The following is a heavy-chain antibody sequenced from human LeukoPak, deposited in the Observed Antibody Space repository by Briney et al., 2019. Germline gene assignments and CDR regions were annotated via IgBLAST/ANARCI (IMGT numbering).Heavy chain of an antibody. D-gene: IGHD6-13*01. J-gene: IGHJ4*02. Sequence: ASVKVSCKASGYTFTSYDINWVRQATGQGLEWMGWMNPNSGNTGYAQKFQGRVTMTRNTSISIAYMELSSLRSEDTAVYYCARGTSSSWYAADDYWGQGTLVTVSS. CDR3: ARGTSSSWYAADDY. V-gene: IGHV1-8*01. CDR1: GYTFTSYD. CDR2: MNPNSGNT.